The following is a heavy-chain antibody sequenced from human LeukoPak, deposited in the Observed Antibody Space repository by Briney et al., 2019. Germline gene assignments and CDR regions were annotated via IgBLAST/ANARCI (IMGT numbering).Heavy chain of an antibody. D-gene: IGHD2-21*01. J-gene: IGHJ3*02. CDR1: GFTVSSNY. Sequence: GGSLRLSCAAPGFTVSSNYMSWVRQAPGKGLEWVSVIYSGGSTYYADSVKGRFTISRDNSKNTLYLQMNSLRAEDTAVYYCARDMGEVIVEGAFDIWGQGTMVTVSS. CDR2: IYSGGST. CDR3: ARDMGEVIVEGAFDI. V-gene: IGHV3-53*01.